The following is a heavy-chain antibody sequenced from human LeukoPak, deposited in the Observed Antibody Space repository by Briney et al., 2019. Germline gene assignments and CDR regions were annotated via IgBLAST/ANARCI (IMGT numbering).Heavy chain of an antibody. CDR1: GYTFTDYY. CDR3: ATVILARPFDY. J-gene: IGHJ4*02. V-gene: IGHV1-69-2*01. D-gene: IGHD3-3*02. Sequence: ASVKISCKVSGYTFTDYYMHWVQQAPGKGLEWMGLVDPEDGETIYAEKFQGRVTITADTSTDTAYMELSSLRTEEPAMYYCATVILARPFDYWGQGNLVTVSS. CDR2: VDPEDGET.